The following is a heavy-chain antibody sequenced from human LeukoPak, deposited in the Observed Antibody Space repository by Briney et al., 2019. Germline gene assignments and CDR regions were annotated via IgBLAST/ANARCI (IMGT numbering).Heavy chain of an antibody. D-gene: IGHD6-19*01. V-gene: IGHV1-18*01. CDR1: GYTFTSYG. CDR2: ISAYKDKT. Sequence: ASVNVSCKASGYTFTSYGISWVRQAPGQGLEWMGWISAYKDKTNYAQKLQGRVTMTTDKSTSTAYMELRSLRPDDTAVYYCVRDREESIAVAGTSDYWGQGTLVTVSS. CDR3: VRDREESIAVAGTSDY. J-gene: IGHJ4*02.